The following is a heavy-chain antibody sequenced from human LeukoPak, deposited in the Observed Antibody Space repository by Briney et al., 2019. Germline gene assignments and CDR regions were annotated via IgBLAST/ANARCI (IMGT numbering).Heavy chain of an antibody. CDR1: GFTFSTYW. J-gene: IGHJ4*02. V-gene: IGHV3-7*01. CDR2: IKQDGSDK. D-gene: IGHD2-2*01. Sequence: PGGSLRLSCAASGFTFSTYWMSWVRQAPGKGLEWVANIKQDGSDKYYVDSVKGRFTISRDNAKNSLFLQMNSLRAEDTAVHYCARVRCSSNSCFPDYWGQGTLVTVSS. CDR3: ARVRCSSNSCFPDY.